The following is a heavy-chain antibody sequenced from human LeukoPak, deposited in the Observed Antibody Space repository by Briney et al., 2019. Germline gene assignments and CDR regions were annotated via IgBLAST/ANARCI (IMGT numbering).Heavy chain of an antibody. V-gene: IGHV4-59*08. CDR1: VASISDYY. CDR2: IYYSGST. CDR3: ARLNVDTADFDY. Sequence: ASETLSLTCTVSVASISDYYWSWIRQPPGKGLEWIGYIYYSGSTNYNPSLKSRVTISVDTSKNQFSLKLSSVTAADTTVYYCARLNVDTADFDYWGQGTLVTVSS. D-gene: IGHD5-18*01. J-gene: IGHJ4*02.